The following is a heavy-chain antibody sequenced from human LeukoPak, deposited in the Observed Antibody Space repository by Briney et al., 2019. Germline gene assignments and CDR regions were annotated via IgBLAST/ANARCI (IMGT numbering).Heavy chain of an antibody. CDR1: GYTFTSYD. V-gene: IGHV1-8*03. J-gene: IGHJ6*03. Sequence: ASVKVSCKASGYTFTSYDINWVRQATGQGLEWMGWMNPNSGNTGYAQKFQGRVTITRNTSISTAYMELSSLRSDDTAVYYCARDGTGTTECYYYYYYMDVWGKGTTVTVSS. CDR2: MNPNSGNT. CDR3: ARDGTGTTECYYYYYYMDV. D-gene: IGHD1-1*01.